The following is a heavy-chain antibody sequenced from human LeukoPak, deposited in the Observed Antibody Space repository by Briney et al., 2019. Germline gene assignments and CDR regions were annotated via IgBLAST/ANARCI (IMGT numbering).Heavy chain of an antibody. CDR1: GGSISSYY. CDR3: ARLIRGYSYGYVDY. CDR2: IYYSGST. V-gene: IGHV4-59*01. J-gene: IGHJ4*02. D-gene: IGHD5-18*01. Sequence: SSETLSLTCTVSGGSISSYYWSWIRQPPGKGLDWIGYIYYSGSTNYNPSLKSRVTISVDTSKNQFSLKLSSVTAADTAVYYCARLIRGYSYGYVDYWGPGTLVTVSS.